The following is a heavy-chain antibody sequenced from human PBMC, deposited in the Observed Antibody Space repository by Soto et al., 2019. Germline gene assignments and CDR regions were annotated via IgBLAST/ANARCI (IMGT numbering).Heavy chain of an antibody. CDR3: ARERGFLSEALDI. J-gene: IGHJ3*02. Sequence: QVQLQQSGPGLVKPSQTLSLTCGISGDSVSSNSATWNWIRQSPSRGLEWLGRTYYRSQWHNEYEESVKSRITINPDTSKNQFSLQLNSMSPEDTAVYYCARERGFLSEALDIWGRGTMVPVSS. D-gene: IGHD3-10*01. CDR1: GDSVSSNSAT. CDR2: TYYRSQWHN. V-gene: IGHV6-1*01.